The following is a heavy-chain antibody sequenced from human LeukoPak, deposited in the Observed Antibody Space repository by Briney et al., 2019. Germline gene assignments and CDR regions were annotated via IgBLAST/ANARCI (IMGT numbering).Heavy chain of an antibody. Sequence: PGRSLRLSCAASGFTFDDYAMHWVRQGPGKGLEWVSGITWNSGTIGYADSVKGRFTIPRDNAKNSLYLQMNSLRAEDTALYHCAKDVTGTGAFDAWGQGTVVTVSS. CDR3: AKDVTGTGAFDA. CDR1: GFTFDDYA. D-gene: IGHD1-7*01. CDR2: ITWNSGTI. J-gene: IGHJ3*01. V-gene: IGHV3-9*01.